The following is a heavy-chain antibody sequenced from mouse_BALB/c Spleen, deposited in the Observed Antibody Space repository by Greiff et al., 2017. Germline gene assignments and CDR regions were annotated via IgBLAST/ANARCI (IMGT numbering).Heavy chain of an antibody. D-gene: IGHD2-1*01. CDR1: GYSITSDYA. J-gene: IGHJ1*01. CDR2: ISYSGST. CDR3: ARYRYGNYWYFDV. Sequence: ESGPGLVKPSQSLSLTCTVTGYSITSDYAWNWIRQFPGNQLEWMGYISYSGSTSYNPSLKSRISITRDTSKNQFFLQLNSVTTEDTATYYCARYRYGNYWYFDVWGAGTTVTVSS. V-gene: IGHV3-2*02.